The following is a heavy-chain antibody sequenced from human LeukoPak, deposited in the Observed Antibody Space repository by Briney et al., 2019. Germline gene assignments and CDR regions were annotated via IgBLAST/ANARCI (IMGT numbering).Heavy chain of an antibody. CDR1: GFSLSTSGVC. CDR2: IDWDDDK. J-gene: IGHJ4*02. V-gene: IGHV2-70*11. Sequence: SGPTLVNPTQTLTLTCTFSGFSLSTSGVCVSWIRQPPGKALEWLARIDWDDDKYYSTSLKTRLTISKDPSKNQVVLTMTTMDPVDTATYYCARIWLTRSYYFDYWGQGTLVTVSS. CDR3: ARIWLTRSYYFDY. D-gene: IGHD5-12*01.